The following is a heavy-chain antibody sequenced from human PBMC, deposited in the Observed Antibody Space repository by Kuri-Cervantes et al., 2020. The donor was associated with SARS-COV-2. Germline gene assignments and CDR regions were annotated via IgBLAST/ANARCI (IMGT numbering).Heavy chain of an antibody. CDR3: AKAAYYDYVPDY. D-gene: IGHD3-16*01. J-gene: IGHJ4*02. Sequence: GESLKISCAASGFTFSSYWMSWVRQAPGKGLEWVANIKQDGSEKYYVDSVKGRFTISRDNSKNTLYLQMNSLRAEDTAVYYCAKAAYYDYVPDYWGQGTLVTVSS. CDR1: GFTFSSYW. CDR2: IKQDGSEK. V-gene: IGHV3-7*05.